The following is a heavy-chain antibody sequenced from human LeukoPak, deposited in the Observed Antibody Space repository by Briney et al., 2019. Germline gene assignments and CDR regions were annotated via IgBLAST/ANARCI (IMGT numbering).Heavy chain of an antibody. CDR1: GFTFSSYS. CDR3: AKVSPAAANRALIFDY. CDR2: ISGSGGST. Sequence: GGSLRLSCAASGFTFSSYSMNWVRQAPGKGLEWVSAISGSGGSTYYADSVKGRFTISRDNSKNTLYLQMNSLRAEDTAVYYCAKVSPAAANRALIFDYWGQGTLVTVSS. V-gene: IGHV3-23*01. D-gene: IGHD2-2*01. J-gene: IGHJ4*02.